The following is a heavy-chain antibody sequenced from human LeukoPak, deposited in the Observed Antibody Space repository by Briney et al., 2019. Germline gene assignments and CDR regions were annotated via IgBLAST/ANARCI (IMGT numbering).Heavy chain of an antibody. V-gene: IGHV1-69*05. CDR2: IIPIFGTA. CDR1: GGTFSSYA. D-gene: IGHD2-2*01. Sequence: SVKVSCKASGGTFSSYAISWVRQAPGQGLEWMGGIIPIFGTANYAQKFQDRVTITTDESTSTAYMELSSLRSEDTAVYYCARVSRCSSTSCYYYYMDVWGKGTTVTVSS. CDR3: ARVSRCSSTSCYYYYMDV. J-gene: IGHJ6*03.